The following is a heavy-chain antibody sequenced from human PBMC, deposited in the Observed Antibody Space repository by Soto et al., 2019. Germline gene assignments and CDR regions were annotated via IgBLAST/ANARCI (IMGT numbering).Heavy chain of an antibody. J-gene: IGHJ4*02. CDR2: ISGSGGST. D-gene: IGHD4-17*01. CDR3: AKAKRAYGDYALDY. CDR1: GFTFSSYA. Sequence: EVQLLESGGGLVQPGGSLRLSCAASGFTFSSYAMSWVRQAPGKGLEWVSSISGSGGSTYYADSVKGRFTISRDNSKNTLYLQMNSLRAEDTAVYYCAKAKRAYGDYALDYWGQGTLVTVSS. V-gene: IGHV3-23*01.